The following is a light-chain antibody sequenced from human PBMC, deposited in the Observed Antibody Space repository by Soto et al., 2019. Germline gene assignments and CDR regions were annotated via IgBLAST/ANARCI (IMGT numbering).Light chain of an antibody. CDR2: GAS. J-gene: IGKJ1*01. CDR3: HQFASSLT. V-gene: IGKV3-20*01. CDR1: QTFSSSF. Sequence: EIVLTQSPGTLSLSPGERATLSCRASQTFSSSFFAWYQQKPGQAPRLLIYGASTRATGIPDRFSGSASGTDFTLTISRLEPEDSAVYFCHQFASSLTFGQGTKVEIQ.